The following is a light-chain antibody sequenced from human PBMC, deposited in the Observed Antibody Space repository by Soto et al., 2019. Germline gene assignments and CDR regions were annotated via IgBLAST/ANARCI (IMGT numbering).Light chain of an antibody. V-gene: IGKV3-20*01. CDR3: QQYGSSPGT. CDR2: NAF. CDR1: QSVSSSY. J-gene: IGKJ4*01. Sequence: EIVLTQSPGTLSLSPVERATHSCRASQSVSSSYLAWYQQKPGQAPRLLIYNAFNRATGIPDRFSGSGSGTDFTLTISRLEPEDFAVYYCQQYGSSPGTFGGGTKVDI.